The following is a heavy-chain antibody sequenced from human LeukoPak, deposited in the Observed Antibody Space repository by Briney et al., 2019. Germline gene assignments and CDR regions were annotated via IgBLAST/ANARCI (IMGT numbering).Heavy chain of an antibody. CDR1: GFTFSSYA. D-gene: IGHD2-21*02. CDR3: AKGAYCGGDCLRGYYFDY. Sequence: PGGSLRLSCAASGFTFSSYAMSWVRQAPGKGLEWVSAISGSGGSTYYADSVKGRFTISRDNSKNTLYLQMNSLRAEDTAVYYCAKGAYCGGDCLRGYYFDYWGQGTLVTVSS. CDR2: ISGSGGST. V-gene: IGHV3-23*01. J-gene: IGHJ4*02.